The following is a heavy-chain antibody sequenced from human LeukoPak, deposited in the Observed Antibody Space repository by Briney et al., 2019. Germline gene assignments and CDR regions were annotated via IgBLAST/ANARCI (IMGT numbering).Heavy chain of an antibody. J-gene: IGHJ4*02. Sequence: SETLSLTCTVSGGSISSYYWSWIRQPPGKGLEWIGYIYYSGSTNYNPSLKSRVTISVDTSKNQFSLKLSSVTAADTAVYYCARGSRFGSGSYLDYWGQGTLVTVSS. CDR3: ARGSRFGSGSYLDY. D-gene: IGHD3-10*01. V-gene: IGHV4-59*01. CDR2: IYYSGST. CDR1: GGSISSYY.